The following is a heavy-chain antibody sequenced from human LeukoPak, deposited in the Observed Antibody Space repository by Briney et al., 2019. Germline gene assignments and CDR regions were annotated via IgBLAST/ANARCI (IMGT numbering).Heavy chain of an antibody. J-gene: IGHJ4*02. D-gene: IGHD1-20*01. Sequence: SETLSLTCTVSGDSISSTIYYWGWIRQPPGKGLEWVGSVHYSGRTNYNPSLKSRVIISVDTSKNHFSLKLSSVTAADTAVYYCARGKRITGTHFDYWGQGTLVTVSS. CDR3: ARGKRITGTHFDY. V-gene: IGHV4-39*02. CDR2: VHYSGRT. CDR1: GDSISSTIYY.